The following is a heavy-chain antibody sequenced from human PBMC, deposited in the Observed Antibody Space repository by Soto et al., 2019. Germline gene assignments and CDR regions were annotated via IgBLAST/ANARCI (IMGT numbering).Heavy chain of an antibody. J-gene: IGHJ4*02. CDR1: GDSISSRSYY. V-gene: IGHV4-31*03. CDR3: ARASPSGSEYFDF. CDR2: IYYSGST. D-gene: IGHD3-10*01. Sequence: SETLSLTCTVSGDSISSRSYYWAWIRQHPEKGLEWIGYIYYSGSTYYTPSLKSRVTMSLDTSKNQFSLKLSSVTAADTAVYYCARASPSGSEYFDFWGQGTLVT.